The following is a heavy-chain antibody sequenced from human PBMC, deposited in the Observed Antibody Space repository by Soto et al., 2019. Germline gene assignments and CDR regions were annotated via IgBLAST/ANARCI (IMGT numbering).Heavy chain of an antibody. Sequence: GGSLRLSCVASRFTFNTFAMSWVRQAPGKGLEWVSGISGSGGSTFYADSVKGRFTTSRDNSKNTLYLQMSSLRAEDTAVYYCAEGFMGAIFYYGMDVWGQGTTVTAP. CDR2: ISGSGGST. CDR1: RFTFNTFA. J-gene: IGHJ6*02. D-gene: IGHD1-26*01. V-gene: IGHV3-23*01. CDR3: AEGFMGAIFYYGMDV.